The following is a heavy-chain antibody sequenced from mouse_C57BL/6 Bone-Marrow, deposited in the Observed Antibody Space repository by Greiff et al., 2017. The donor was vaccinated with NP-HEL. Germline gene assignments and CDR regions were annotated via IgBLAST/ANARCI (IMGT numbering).Heavy chain of an antibody. CDR3: TIYGNYAMDY. Sequence: VHVKQSGAELVRPGASVKLSCTASGFNIKDYYMHWVKQRPEQGLEWIGRIDPEDGDTEYAPKFQGKATMTADTSSNTAYLQLSSLTSEDTAVYYCTIYGNYAMDYWGQGTSVTVSS. V-gene: IGHV14-1*01. CDR2: IDPEDGDT. CDR1: GFNIKDYY. D-gene: IGHD2-1*01. J-gene: IGHJ4*01.